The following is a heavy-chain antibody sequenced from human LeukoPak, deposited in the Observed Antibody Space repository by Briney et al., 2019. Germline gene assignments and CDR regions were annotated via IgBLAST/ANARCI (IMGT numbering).Heavy chain of an antibody. CDR2: IYYSGST. V-gene: IGHV4-31*03. D-gene: IGHD3-9*01. CDR1: GGSISSGGYY. CDR3: ARVPRYFDWLPHKDAFDI. J-gene: IGHJ3*02. Sequence: TLSLTCTVSGGSISSGGYYWSWIRQHPGKGLEWIGYIYYSGSTYYNPSLKSRVTISVDTSKNQFSLKLSSVTAADTAVYYCARVPRYFDWLPHKDAFDIWGQGTMVTVSS.